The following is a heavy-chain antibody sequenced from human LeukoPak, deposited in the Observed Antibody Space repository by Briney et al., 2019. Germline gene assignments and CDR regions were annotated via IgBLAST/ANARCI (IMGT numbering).Heavy chain of an antibody. CDR3: ATPAGRGYELFDY. D-gene: IGHD5-12*01. J-gene: IGHJ4*02. CDR2: ISYDGSNK. CDR1: GFTVSSNY. V-gene: IGHV3-30*03. Sequence: GGSLRLSCAASGFTVSSNYMSWVRQAPGKGLEWAAVISYDGSNKYYADSVKGRFTISRDNSKNTLYLQMNSLRAEDTAVYYCATPAGRGYELFDYWGQGTLVTVSS.